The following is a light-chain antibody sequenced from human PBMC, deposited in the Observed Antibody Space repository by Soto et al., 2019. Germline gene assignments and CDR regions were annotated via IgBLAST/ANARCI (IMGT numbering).Light chain of an antibody. CDR1: QSVSSTY. Sequence: ESGLPQSPGTLSLSPGERATLSCRASQSVSSTYLAWYQQKPGQAPRLLIYAASRRATGIPDRFSGSGSGTDFTLTISRLEPEDFAVYYCQQYGSSPWTFGQGTKVDIK. V-gene: IGKV3-20*01. CDR3: QQYGSSPWT. J-gene: IGKJ1*01. CDR2: AAS.